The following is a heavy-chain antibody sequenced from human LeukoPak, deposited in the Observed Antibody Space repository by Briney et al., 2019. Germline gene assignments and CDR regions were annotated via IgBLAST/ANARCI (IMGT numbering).Heavy chain of an antibody. D-gene: IGHD6-13*01. CDR3: ARNQATAGGTGAFDI. V-gene: IGHV4-59*01. CDR1: GGSITGDY. CDR2: VYYTGST. Sequence: SETLSLTCTVSGGSITGDYWSWIRQPPGKGLEWIGYVYYTGSTNYNPSLKSRVTTSVDMSKNQCSLNLSSVTAADTAVYYCARNQATAGGTGAFDIWGQGTMVTVSS. J-gene: IGHJ3*02.